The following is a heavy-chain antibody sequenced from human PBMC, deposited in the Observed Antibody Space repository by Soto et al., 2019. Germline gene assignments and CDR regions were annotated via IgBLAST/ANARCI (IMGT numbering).Heavy chain of an antibody. V-gene: IGHV4-59*08. CDR1: GGSIRSYY. D-gene: IGHD6-19*01. Sequence: PSETLSLTCTVSGGSIRSYYWSWIRQPPGKGLEWIGYIYYSGSTNYNPSLKSRVTISVDTSKNQFSLKLSSVTAADTAVYYCAMLGGWSGGSNDMDVWGQGTTVTVS. CDR3: AMLGGWSGGSNDMDV. CDR2: IYYSGST. J-gene: IGHJ6*02.